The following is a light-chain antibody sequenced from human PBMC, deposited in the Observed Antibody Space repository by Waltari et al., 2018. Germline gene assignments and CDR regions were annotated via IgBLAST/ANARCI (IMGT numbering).Light chain of an antibody. V-gene: IGKV3-20*01. J-gene: IGKJ1*01. CDR1: QRVSRA. Sequence: RATRSCRAKQRVSRALVWYQHKPGQAPRVRIYGVSNRATGIPDRFSGSGSGTGFSLTISRLEPEDFAVYYCQNYERLPATFGQGTRVEIK. CDR3: QNYERLPAT. CDR2: GVS.